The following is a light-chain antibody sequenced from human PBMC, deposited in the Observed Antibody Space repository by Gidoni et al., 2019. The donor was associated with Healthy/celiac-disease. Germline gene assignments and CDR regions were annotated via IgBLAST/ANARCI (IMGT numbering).Light chain of an antibody. Sequence: SYVLTQPPSVSVAPGQTARITSGGNNIGSKSVHWYQQEPGQAPVLVVYDDSDRPSGIPGRFSGSNSGNTATLTISRVEAGDEADYCCQVWDSSSNHRGIFGTGTKVTVL. CDR3: QVWDSSSNHRGI. V-gene: IGLV3-21*02. CDR2: DDS. CDR1: NIGSKS. J-gene: IGLJ1*01.